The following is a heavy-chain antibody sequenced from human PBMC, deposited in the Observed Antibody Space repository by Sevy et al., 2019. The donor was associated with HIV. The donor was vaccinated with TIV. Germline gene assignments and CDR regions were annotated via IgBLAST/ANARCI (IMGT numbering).Heavy chain of an antibody. CDR1: GFTVNSNY. D-gene: IGHD5-18*01. CDR2: IHSDDTT. V-gene: IGHV3-66*01. CDR3: ARGKSGSGYALNY. Sequence: GGSLRLSCAASGFTVNSNYMTWVRQAPGKGLEGVSVIHSDDTTYHADSVKDRFTISRDNCKNTLYLHMSSLRAEDTAVYYCARGKSGSGYALNYWGQGTLVTVS. J-gene: IGHJ4*02.